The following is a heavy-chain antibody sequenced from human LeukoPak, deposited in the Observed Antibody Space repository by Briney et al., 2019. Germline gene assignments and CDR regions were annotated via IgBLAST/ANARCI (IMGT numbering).Heavy chain of an antibody. V-gene: IGHV3-30-3*01. D-gene: IGHD3-22*01. CDR3: AKAMVVNYYDSLPGY. Sequence: GSLRLSCAASGFTFSSYAMHWVRQAPGKGLEWVAVISYDGSNKYYADSVKGQFTISRDNSKNTLYLQMNSLRAEDTAVYYCAKAMVVNYYDSLPGYWGQGTLVTVSS. CDR1: GFTFSSYA. CDR2: ISYDGSNK. J-gene: IGHJ4*02.